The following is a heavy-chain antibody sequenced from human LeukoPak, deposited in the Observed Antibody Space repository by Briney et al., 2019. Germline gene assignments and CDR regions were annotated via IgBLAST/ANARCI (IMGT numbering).Heavy chain of an antibody. D-gene: IGHD4-17*01. V-gene: IGHV3-74*01. CDR3: ARVSPEGDYDY. CDR1: GFTFSSYW. Sequence: PGGSLRLSCAASGFTFSSYWMHWVGQAPGKGLVGVSRINSDGSSTSYADSVKGRFTISRDNAKNTLYLQMNSLRAEDTAVYYCARVSPEGDYDYWGQGTLVTVSS. J-gene: IGHJ4*02. CDR2: INSDGSST.